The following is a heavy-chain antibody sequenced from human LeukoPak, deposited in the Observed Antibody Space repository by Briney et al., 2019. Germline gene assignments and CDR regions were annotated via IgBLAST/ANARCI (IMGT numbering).Heavy chain of an antibody. CDR2: ISGSGGST. J-gene: IGHJ4*02. V-gene: IGHV3-23*01. D-gene: IGHD6-13*01. CDR1: GFTVSSNY. Sequence: GGSLRLSCSASGFTVSSNYMSWVRQAPGKGLEWVSAISGSGGSTYYADSVRGRFTISRDNSKNTLYLQMNSLRAEDTAVYYCAKDPRSSWGIEDYWGQGTLVTVSS. CDR3: AKDPRSSWGIEDY.